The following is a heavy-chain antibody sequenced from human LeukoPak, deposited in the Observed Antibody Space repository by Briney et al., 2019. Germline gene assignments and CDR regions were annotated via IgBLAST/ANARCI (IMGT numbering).Heavy chain of an antibody. J-gene: IGHJ4*02. CDR3: ARDLFSGPDLDY. Sequence: GGSLRLSCAASGFTFSSYGMNWVRQAPGKGLTWVSYISGSDSTAYYAHSVRGRFTISRDNIKNTLYLQMNSLRAEDTAVYYCARDLFSGPDLDYWGQGTLVTVSS. D-gene: IGHD1-14*01. CDR2: ISGSDSTA. V-gene: IGHV3-48*01. CDR1: GFTFSSYG.